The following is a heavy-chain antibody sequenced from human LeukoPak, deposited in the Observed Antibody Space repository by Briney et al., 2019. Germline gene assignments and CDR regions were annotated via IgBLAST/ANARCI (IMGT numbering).Heavy chain of an antibody. CDR1: GGSVSTRIYY. D-gene: IGHD3-22*01. J-gene: IGHJ4*02. CDR2: DSYTGST. Sequence: SETLSLTCIVSGGSVSTRIYYWGWIRQPPGTGLEWIGCDSYTGSTHYNPSLKSRVTIFVDSSKNQFSLKLSSVTAADTAVYYCARQHPIYDSSGYDDYWGQGTLVTVSS. CDR3: ARQHPIYDSSGYDDY. V-gene: IGHV4-39*01.